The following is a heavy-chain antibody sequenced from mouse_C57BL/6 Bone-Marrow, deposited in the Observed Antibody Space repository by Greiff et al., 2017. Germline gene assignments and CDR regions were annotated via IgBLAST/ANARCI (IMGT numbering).Heavy chain of an antibody. J-gene: IGHJ2*01. CDR2: INPNNGGT. Sequence: DVQLQESGPELVKPGASVKIPCKASGYTFTDYNMDWVKQSHGKSLEWIGDINPNNGGTIYNQKFKGKATLTVDKSSSPAYMELRSLTSEDTAVYYCARRGLGRSYFDYWGQGTTLTVSS. V-gene: IGHV1-18*01. D-gene: IGHD4-1*01. CDR1: GYTFTDYN. CDR3: ARRGLGRSYFDY.